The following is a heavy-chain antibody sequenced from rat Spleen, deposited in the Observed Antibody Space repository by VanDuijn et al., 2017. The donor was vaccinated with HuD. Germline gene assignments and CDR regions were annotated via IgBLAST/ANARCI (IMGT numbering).Heavy chain of an antibody. J-gene: IGHJ2*01. CDR2: IWKNGGT. CDR1: GLSLTSNS. V-gene: IGHV2-47*01. Sequence: QVQLKESGPGLVQPSQTLSLTCTVSGLSLTSNSVSWIRQPPGKGLEWMGVIWKNGGTDYNLVIKSRLSISRDTSKNQVFLKMNSLQTDDTAMYFCARGALFDYWGQGVMVTVSS. CDR3: ARGALFDY.